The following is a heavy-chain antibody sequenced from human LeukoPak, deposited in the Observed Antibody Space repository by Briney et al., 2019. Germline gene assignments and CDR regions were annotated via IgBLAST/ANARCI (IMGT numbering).Heavy chain of an antibody. CDR3: ARXXGXGXXXXXXXXXXXXLVXXXXXXXXXXXXVDY. Sequence: PSETLSLTCAVSGYSISSGYYWGWIRQPPGKGLEWIGSIYHSGSTYYNPSLKSRVTISVDTSKNQFSLKLSSVTAADTAVYYCARXXGXGXXXXXXXXXXXXLVXXXXXXXXXXXXVDY. J-gene: IGHJ4*01. CDR2: IYHSGST. D-gene: IGHD5-24*01. V-gene: IGHV4-38-2*01. CDR1: GYSISSGYY.